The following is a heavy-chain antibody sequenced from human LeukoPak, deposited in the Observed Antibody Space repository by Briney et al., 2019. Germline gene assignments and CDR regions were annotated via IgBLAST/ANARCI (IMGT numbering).Heavy chain of an antibody. J-gene: IGHJ4*02. D-gene: IGHD5-24*01. CDR1: GGSFSGYY. CDR2: INHSGST. V-gene: IGHV4-34*01. Sequence: SETLSLTCAVYGGSFSGYYWSWIRQPPGKGLEWIGEINHSGSTNYNPSLKSRVTISVDTSKNQFSLKLSSVTAADTAVYYCARHATGWLQPNFDYWGQGTLVTVSS. CDR3: ARHATGWLQPNFDY.